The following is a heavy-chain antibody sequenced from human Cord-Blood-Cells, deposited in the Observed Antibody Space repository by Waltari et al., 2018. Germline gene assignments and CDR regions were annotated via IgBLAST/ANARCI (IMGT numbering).Heavy chain of an antibody. J-gene: IGHJ4*02. CDR3: ARRGAGWGFDY. V-gene: IGHV5-51*01. CDR1: GYSFPRYV. CDR2: IYPGDSDT. D-gene: IGHD7-27*01. Sequence: EVQLVQSGAEVKKTGECLKISCRGSGYSFPRYVIGWVGQMPGKGLEWMGIIYPGDSDTRYSPSFQGQVTISADKSISTAYLQWSSLKASDTAMYYCARRGAGWGFDYWGQGTLVTVSS.